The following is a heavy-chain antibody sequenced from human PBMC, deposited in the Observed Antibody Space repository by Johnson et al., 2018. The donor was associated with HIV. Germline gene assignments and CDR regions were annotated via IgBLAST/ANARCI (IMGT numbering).Heavy chain of an antibody. D-gene: IGHD3-16*01. Sequence: VHLVESGGGLVQPGGSLRLSCAASGFTFSSYWVYWVRQAPGKGLVWVSRINPDGSSTDYADSVKGRFTLSRDNAKNSLFLQMNSLRVEDTAVYYCATCSDQVLLGGDAFDIWGQGTMVTVSS. CDR2: INPDGSST. CDR3: ATCSDQVLLGGDAFDI. V-gene: IGHV3-74*02. CDR1: GFTFSSYW. J-gene: IGHJ3*02.